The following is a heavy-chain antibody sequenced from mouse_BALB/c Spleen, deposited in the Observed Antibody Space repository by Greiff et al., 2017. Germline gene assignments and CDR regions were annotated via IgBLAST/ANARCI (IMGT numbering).Heavy chain of an antibody. J-gene: IGHJ4*01. CDR3: ARPTVEVGMDY. Sequence: QVQLKESGAELVRPGSSVKISCKASGYAFSSYWMNWVKQRPGQGLEWIGQIYPGDGDTNYNGKFKGKATLTADKSSSTAYMQLSSLTSEDSAVYFCARPTVEVGMDYWGQGTSVTVSS. CDR2: IYPGDGDT. CDR1: GYAFSSYW. D-gene: IGHD1-1*01. V-gene: IGHV1-80*01.